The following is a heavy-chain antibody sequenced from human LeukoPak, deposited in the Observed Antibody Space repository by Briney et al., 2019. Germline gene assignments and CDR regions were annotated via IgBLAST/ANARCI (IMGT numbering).Heavy chain of an antibody. Sequence: ASVKVSCKASGYTFTSYDINWVRQAAGRGLEWMGWMNPNSGNAAYAQKFQGRVTMTRDTSISTAYMELSSLRSGDTAVYYCARRYYYDGSGLRLDVWGKGTPVTVSS. J-gene: IGHJ6*04. V-gene: IGHV1-8*01. CDR3: ARRYYYDGSGLRLDV. CDR1: GYTFTSYD. CDR2: MNPNSGNA. D-gene: IGHD3-22*01.